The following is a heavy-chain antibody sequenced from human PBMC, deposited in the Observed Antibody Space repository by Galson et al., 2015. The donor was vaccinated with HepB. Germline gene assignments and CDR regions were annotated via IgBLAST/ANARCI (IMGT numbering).Heavy chain of an antibody. CDR3: ARGRSSSWYHAFDI. J-gene: IGHJ3*02. CDR2: IIPILGIA. V-gene: IGHV1-69*02. Sequence: SVKVSCKASGGTFSSYTISWVRQAPGQGLEWMGRIIPILGIASYAQKFQGRVTITADKSTSTAYMELSSLRSEDTAVYYCARGRSSSWYHAFDIWGQGTMVTVSS. D-gene: IGHD6-13*01. CDR1: GGTFSSYT.